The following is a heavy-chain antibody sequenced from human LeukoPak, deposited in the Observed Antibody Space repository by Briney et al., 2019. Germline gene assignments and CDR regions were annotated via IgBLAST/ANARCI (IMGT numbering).Heavy chain of an antibody. V-gene: IGHV3-23*01. D-gene: IGHD3-10*01. CDR1: GFTFSSYA. Sequence: GGSLRLSCAASGFTFSSYAMSWVRQAPGKGLEWVSAISGSGGSTYYADSVKGRFTTSRDNAKNLLYLQMNSLRDEDTAVHYCAAAGDYWGQGTLVTVSS. J-gene: IGHJ4*02. CDR2: ISGSGGST. CDR3: AAAGDY.